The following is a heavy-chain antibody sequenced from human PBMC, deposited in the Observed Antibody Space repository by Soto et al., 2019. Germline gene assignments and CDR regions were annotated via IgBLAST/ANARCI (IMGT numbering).Heavy chain of an antibody. D-gene: IGHD5-12*01. Sequence: PSETLSLTCSVSGASISSGRSYWSWIRQHPGKGLEWIGFMFYSGSTYYHPSLKSRVNISAVTSKNQFSLRLTSVTPADTAVYYCARDNGYGHFDSWGQGTLVTVSS. V-gene: IGHV4-31*03. CDR1: GASISSGRSY. J-gene: IGHJ4*02. CDR2: MFYSGST. CDR3: ARDNGYGHFDS.